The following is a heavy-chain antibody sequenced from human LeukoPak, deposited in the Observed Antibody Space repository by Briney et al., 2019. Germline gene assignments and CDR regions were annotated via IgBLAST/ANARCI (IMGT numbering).Heavy chain of an antibody. J-gene: IGHJ3*02. V-gene: IGHV3-21*01. CDR1: GFTFSSYS. CDR3: ARVGASMIDAFDI. D-gene: IGHD3-22*01. CDR2: ISSSSSYI. Sequence: GRSLRLSCAASGFTFSSYSMNWVRQPPGHGMEWVSSISSSSSYIYYADSVKGRFTISKDNAKNSLYLQMNSLRAEDTAVYYCARVGASMIDAFDIWGQGTMVTVSS.